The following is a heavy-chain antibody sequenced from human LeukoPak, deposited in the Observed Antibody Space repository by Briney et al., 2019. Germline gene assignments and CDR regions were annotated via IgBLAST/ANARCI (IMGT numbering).Heavy chain of an antibody. V-gene: IGHV4-4*07. CDR3: AREVANHYEISAYYYSYFYMDV. J-gene: IGHJ6*03. CDR2: VYTSGTT. CDR1: GGSISTYY. Sequence: PSETLSLTCTVSGGSISTYYWSWLWQPAGKRLEWIGRVYTSGTTTYNPSLKSRVTISVDTSKNQFSLNLRSVTAADTAVYFCAREVANHYEISAYYYSYFYMDVWGNGTTVAVSS. D-gene: IGHD3-22*01.